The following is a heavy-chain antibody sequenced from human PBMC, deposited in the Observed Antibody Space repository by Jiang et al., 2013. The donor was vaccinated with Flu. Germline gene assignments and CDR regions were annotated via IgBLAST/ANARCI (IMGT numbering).Heavy chain of an antibody. V-gene: IGHV3-21*01. Sequence: GLVRPGGSLRLSCAASGFTFSAYNMNWVRQAPGKGLEWVSSFSTTGAYIYYADSVKGRFIISRDNTKNSLYLQMNSLRAEDTAVYYCASSRDGYNYFFDPWGQGTLVTVSS. CDR1: GFTFSAYN. D-gene: IGHD5-24*01. J-gene: IGHJ5*02. CDR2: FSTTGAYI. CDR3: ASSRDGYNYFFDP.